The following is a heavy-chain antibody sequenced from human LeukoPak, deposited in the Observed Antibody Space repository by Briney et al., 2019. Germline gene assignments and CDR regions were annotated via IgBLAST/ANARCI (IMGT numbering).Heavy chain of an antibody. D-gene: IGHD3-22*01. CDR1: GFTFSSYG. V-gene: IGHV3-30*18. CDR2: ISYDGSNK. CDR3: AKNPHGYYDSSGYPLDY. J-gene: IGHJ4*02. Sequence: GGSLRLSCAASGFTFSSYGMHWVRQAPGKGLEWVAVISYDGSNKYYADSVRGRFTISRDNPKNTLYLQMNSLRAEDTAVYYCAKNPHGYYDSSGYPLDYWGQGTLVTVSS.